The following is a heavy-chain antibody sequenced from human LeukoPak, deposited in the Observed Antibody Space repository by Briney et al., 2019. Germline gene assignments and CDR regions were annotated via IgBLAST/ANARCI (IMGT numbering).Heavy chain of an antibody. Sequence: ASVTVSFKASVYTFTSYDINWVRQATGQGLEWMGWMNPNSANTGYAQKFQGRVTISRYTSKSTAYMELSSLRSGDTAVYYCARTLPGGVVDYWGQGTLVTVSS. D-gene: IGHD1-14*01. CDR1: VYTFTSYD. V-gene: IGHV1-8*03. CDR2: MNPNSANT. CDR3: ARTLPGGVVDY. J-gene: IGHJ4*02.